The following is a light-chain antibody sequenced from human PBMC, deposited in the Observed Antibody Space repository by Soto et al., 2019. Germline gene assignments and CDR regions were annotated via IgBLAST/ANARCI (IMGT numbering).Light chain of an antibody. CDR3: QQYGTSPLT. CDR1: QSVSRNY. Sequence: EIVLTQSPGTPSLSPGESATLSCRASQSVSRNYLAWYQQKPGQAPRLLIYDASSRAAGIPDRFSGSGSETAFTLTISRLEAEDLAVYHCQQYGTSPLTFGGGTKLEIK. J-gene: IGKJ4*01. CDR2: DAS. V-gene: IGKV3-20*01.